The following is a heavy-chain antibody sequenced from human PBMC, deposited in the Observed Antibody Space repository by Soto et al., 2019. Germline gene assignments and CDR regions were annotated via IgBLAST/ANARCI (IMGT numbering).Heavy chain of an antibody. CDR3: AKSPRHSLKLRFSKTWLDH. V-gene: IGHV3-30*18. CDR1: GFTFSRYG. J-gene: IGHJ5*02. CDR2: ISYNGSKK. Sequence: PGGSLRLSCAASGFTFSRYGMHWVRQAPGKGMEWVAVISYNGSKKYYADSVKGRFTISRDNSKNTLYLQMNSLRAEDTAVYYCAKSPRHSLKLRFSKTWLDHWGQGTLVTVSS. D-gene: IGHD3-3*01.